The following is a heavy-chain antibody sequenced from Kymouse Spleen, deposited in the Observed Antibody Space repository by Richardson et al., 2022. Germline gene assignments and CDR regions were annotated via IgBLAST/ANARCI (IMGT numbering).Heavy chain of an antibody. CDR1: GFTFSSYS. D-gene: IGHD6-6*01. Sequence: EVQLVESGGGLVQPGGSLRLSCAASGFTFSSYSMNWVRQAPGKGLEWVSYISSSSSTIYYADSVKGRFTISRDNAKNSLYLQMNSLRDEDTAVYYCARERYSSSSGRYYYYGMDVWGQGTTVTVSS. CDR2: ISSSSSTI. V-gene: IGHV3-48*02. J-gene: IGHJ6*02. CDR3: ARERYSSSSGRYYYYGMDV.